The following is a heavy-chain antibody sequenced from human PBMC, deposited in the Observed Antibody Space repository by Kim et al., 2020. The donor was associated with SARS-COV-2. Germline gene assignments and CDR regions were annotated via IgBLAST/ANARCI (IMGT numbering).Heavy chain of an antibody. CDR2: IYPSDSET. CDR3: ARPARFYDILTGYYRPGEFDY. CDR1: GYSFTSYW. D-gene: IGHD3-9*01. J-gene: IGHJ4*02. Sequence: GESLKISCKGSGYSFTSYWNGWVRQMPGKGLEWMGIIYPSDSETRYSPSFQGQVTISADKSISTAYLQWSSLKASDTAIYYCARPARFYDILTGYYRPGEFDYWGQGTLVTVAS. V-gene: IGHV5-51*01.